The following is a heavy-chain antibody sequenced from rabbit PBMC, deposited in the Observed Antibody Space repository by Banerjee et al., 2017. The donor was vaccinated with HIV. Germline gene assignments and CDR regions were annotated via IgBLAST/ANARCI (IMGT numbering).Heavy chain of an antibody. CDR3: ARDLTGVIGWNFGW. CDR1: GFLFDSRSY. J-gene: IGHJ4*01. CDR2: IFGGANVRT. D-gene: IGHD1-1*01. Sequence: QSLEESGGGLVQPEGSLTLTCTASGFLFDSRSYMCWVRQAPGKGLEWVACIFGGANVRTHYATWAKGRFTISKTSSTTVTLQVTSLTAADTATYFCARDLTGVIGWNFGWWGQGTLVTVS. V-gene: IGHV1S40*01.